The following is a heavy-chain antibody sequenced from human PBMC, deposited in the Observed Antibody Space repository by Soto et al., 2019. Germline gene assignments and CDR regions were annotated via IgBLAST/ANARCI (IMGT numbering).Heavy chain of an antibody. V-gene: IGHV3-30*18. CDR2: TSYDGNNE. Sequence: PGGSLRLSCVASGFTFSSYAMHWVRQAPGKGLEWVALTSYDGNNEYYTDSVKGRFTVSRDNSKNTLFLQMNSLRPEDTSVYYCAKDKGVFNWATSYFDYWGQGALVTVSS. J-gene: IGHJ4*02. CDR3: AKDKGVFNWATSYFDY. D-gene: IGHD1-1*01. CDR1: GFTFSSYA.